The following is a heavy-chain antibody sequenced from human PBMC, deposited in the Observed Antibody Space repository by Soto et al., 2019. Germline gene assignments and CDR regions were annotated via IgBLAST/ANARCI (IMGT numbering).Heavy chain of an antibody. CDR3: TTDPTALSMVRGVINYYYGMDV. CDR1: GFTFSNYG. Sequence: AGGSLRLSCAASGFTFSNYGMHWVRQAPGKGLEWVAVISYDGSNKYYADSVKGRFTISRDNSKNTLYLQMNSLKTEDTAVYYCTTDPTALSMVRGVINYYYGMDVWGQGTTVTV. D-gene: IGHD3-10*01. CDR2: ISYDGSNK. J-gene: IGHJ6*02. V-gene: IGHV3-30*03.